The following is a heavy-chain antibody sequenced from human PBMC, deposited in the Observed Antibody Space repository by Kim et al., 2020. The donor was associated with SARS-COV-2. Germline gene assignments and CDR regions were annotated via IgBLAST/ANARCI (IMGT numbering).Heavy chain of an antibody. V-gene: IGHV4-31*03. J-gene: IGHJ4*02. CDR1: GGSISSGGYY. Sequence: SETLSLTCTVSGGSISSGGYYWSWIRQHPGKGLEWIGYIYYSGSTYYNPSLKSRVTISVDTSKNQFSLKLSSVTAADTAVYYCARVSPGLYDYWGQGTLVTVSS. CDR2: IYYSGST. CDR3: ARVSPGLYDY.